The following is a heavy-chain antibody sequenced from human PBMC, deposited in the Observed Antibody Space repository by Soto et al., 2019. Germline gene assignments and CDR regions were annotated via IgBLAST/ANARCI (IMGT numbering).Heavy chain of an antibody. CDR2: FRSSGGT. Sequence: SETLSLTCTFSGDSISSYNLAWIRQPPGKGLEWIGYFRSSGGTSYNPSLKSRVAISADTSTKQFSLKLTSVTAADTAVYYCARDPAPWGQGTLVTVSS. V-gene: IGHV4-59*12. CDR1: GDSISSYN. J-gene: IGHJ5*02. CDR3: ARDPAP.